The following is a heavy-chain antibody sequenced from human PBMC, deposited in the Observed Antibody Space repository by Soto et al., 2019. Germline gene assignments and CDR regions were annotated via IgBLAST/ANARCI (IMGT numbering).Heavy chain of an antibody. CDR2: ISPYSGNT. CDR1: GYIFVNYG. CDR3: AIVGNYVTPTPQDV. V-gene: IGHV1-18*03. Sequence: QVQLVQSGDEVRKPGSSVKVSCKASGYIFVNYGIAWVRQAPGQGLEWMGWISPYSGNTHYASKVQGRLTMTTDTSTNTSYVDLGSLTSDDMAVYYCAIVGNYVTPTPQDVWGQGTTVTVSS. J-gene: IGHJ6*02. D-gene: IGHD3-16*01.